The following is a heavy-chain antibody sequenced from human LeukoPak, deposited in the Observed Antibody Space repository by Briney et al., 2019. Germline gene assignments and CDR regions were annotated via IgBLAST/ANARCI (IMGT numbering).Heavy chain of an antibody. D-gene: IGHD2-21*02. Sequence: SVKVSCKASGFTFTSSAMQWVRQARGQRLEWIGWIVVGSGNTNYAQKFQERVTITRDMSTSTAYMELRSLRSEDTGVYYGAVATAAMEFDYWGQGTLVTVSS. J-gene: IGHJ4*02. V-gene: IGHV1-58*02. CDR1: GFTFTSSA. CDR3: AVATAAMEFDY. CDR2: IVVGSGNT.